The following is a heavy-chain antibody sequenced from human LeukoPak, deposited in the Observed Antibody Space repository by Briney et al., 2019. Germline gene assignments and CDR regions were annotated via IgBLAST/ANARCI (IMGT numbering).Heavy chain of an antibody. CDR1: GFTFGSYG. V-gene: IGHV3-33*01. CDR2: IWYDGSNK. Sequence: GGSLRLSYAASGFTFGSYGMHWVRQAPGKGLEWVAVIWYDGSNKYYADSVKGRFTISRDNSKNTLYLQMNSLRAEDTAVYYCARAPYDFWSGYYNPTFDYWGQGTLVTVSS. D-gene: IGHD3-3*01. CDR3: ARAPYDFWSGYYNPTFDY. J-gene: IGHJ4*02.